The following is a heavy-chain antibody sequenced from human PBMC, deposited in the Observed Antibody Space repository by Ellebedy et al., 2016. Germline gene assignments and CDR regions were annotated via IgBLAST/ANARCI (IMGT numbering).Heavy chain of an antibody. CDR1: GFTFSTYR. Sequence: GGSLRLSCATSGFTFSTYRMNWVRQAPGKGLEWVSYISSSSTTTSYADSVKGRFTISRDNANNSLYLQMNSLRAGDTAVYYCARDMGMACYFDNWGQGTLVTVS. CDR3: ARDMGMACYFDN. V-gene: IGHV3-48*04. D-gene: IGHD5-24*01. J-gene: IGHJ4*02. CDR2: ISSSSTTT.